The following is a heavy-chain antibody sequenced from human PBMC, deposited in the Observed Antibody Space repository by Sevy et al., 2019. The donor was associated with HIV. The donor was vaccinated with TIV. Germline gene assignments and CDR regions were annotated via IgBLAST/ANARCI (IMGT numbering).Heavy chain of an antibody. CDR3: ARDPGYSSGWYGPHFDC. V-gene: IGHV3-11*01. D-gene: IGHD6-19*01. Sequence: GGSLRLSCAASGFPFSTYYMTWIRQAPGKGLEWLAYISLSHHTIYYADSVKGLFTISRDNAKNSLYLQMNNLRAEDTATYYCARDPGYSSGWYGPHFDCWGQRALVTVSS. CDR1: GFPFSTYY. J-gene: IGHJ4*02. CDR2: ISLSHHTI.